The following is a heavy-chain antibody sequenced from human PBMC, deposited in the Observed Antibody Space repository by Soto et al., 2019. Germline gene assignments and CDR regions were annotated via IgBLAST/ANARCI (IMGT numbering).Heavy chain of an antibody. CDR2: INPNSGDT. Sequence: QVQLVQSGPEVKKPGASVKVSCKASGYTFTDYYIHWVRQAPGQGLEWLGWINPNSGDTNYAQEFQGRVSLTRDTSISTVYMELNSLRSDHTAVYYCATHDYSGNVWHIGYWGQGILVTVSS. V-gene: IGHV1-2*02. CDR3: ATHDYSGNVWHIGY. J-gene: IGHJ4*02. D-gene: IGHD4-4*01. CDR1: GYTFTDYY.